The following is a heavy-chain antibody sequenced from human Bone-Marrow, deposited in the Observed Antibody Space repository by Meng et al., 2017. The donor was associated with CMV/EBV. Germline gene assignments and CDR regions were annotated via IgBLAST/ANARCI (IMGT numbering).Heavy chain of an antibody. Sequence: GESLKISCAASGFTFSSYEMNWIRQAPGKGLEWVSYIYHTTTYYADPVKGRFTISRDNAKSSLFLQMNSLRVEDTAVYYCARRSRTDLDFSSYGLDVWDPGPTATVTS. CDR3: ARRSRTDLDFSSYGLDV. V-gene: IGHV3-48*03. CDR1: GFTFSSYE. J-gene: IGHJ6*02. CDR2: IYHTTT.